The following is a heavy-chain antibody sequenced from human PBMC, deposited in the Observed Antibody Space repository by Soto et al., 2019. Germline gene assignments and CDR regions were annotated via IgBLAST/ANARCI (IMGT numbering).Heavy chain of an antibody. CDR3: ARGAPQYSSGWSGGLDV. CDR2: IWYDGSNK. CDR1: GFTFSSYG. Sequence: ESGGGVVQPGRSLRLSCAASGFTFSSYGMHWVRQAPGKGLEWVAVIWYDGSNKYYADSVKGGFTISRDNSKNTLYLQMNSLRAEDTAVYYCARGAPQYSSGWSGGLDVWGQGTTVTVSS. V-gene: IGHV3-33*01. J-gene: IGHJ6*02. D-gene: IGHD6-19*01.